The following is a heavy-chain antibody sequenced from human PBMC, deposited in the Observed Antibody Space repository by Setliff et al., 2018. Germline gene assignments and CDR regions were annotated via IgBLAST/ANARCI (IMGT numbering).Heavy chain of an antibody. CDR3: ARETRNHYVASYYYGMDV. CDR2: MNPNSGGT. J-gene: IGHJ6*02. CDR1: GYTFTSYD. D-gene: IGHD4-17*01. V-gene: IGHV1-2*04. Sequence: ASVKVSCKASGYTFTSYDINWVRQATGQGLEWMGWMNPNSGGTNYAQKFQGWVTMTRDTSISTAYMELSSLRSEDTAVYYCARETRNHYVASYYYGMDVWGQGTTVTVSS.